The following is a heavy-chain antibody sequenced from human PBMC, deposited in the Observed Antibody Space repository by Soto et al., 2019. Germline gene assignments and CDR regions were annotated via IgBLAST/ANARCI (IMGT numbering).Heavy chain of an antibody. V-gene: IGHV3-53*04. CDR1: GFTVSGNY. CDR2: IYSGDST. J-gene: IGHJ6*03. Sequence: EVQLVESGGGLVQTGGSLRLSCAASGFTVSGNYMSWVRQAPGKGLEWVSVIYSGDSTYYADSVKGRFTISRHNSKNTFYFQRTSLRAEDTAVYYCARDSTIASRVDHYYYYMDFSGTGTAVTVSS. CDR3: ARDSTIASRVDHYYYYMDF. D-gene: IGHD6-6*01.